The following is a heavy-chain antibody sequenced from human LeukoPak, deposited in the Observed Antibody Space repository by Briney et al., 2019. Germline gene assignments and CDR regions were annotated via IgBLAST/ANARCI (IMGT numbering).Heavy chain of an antibody. D-gene: IGHD6-19*01. J-gene: IGHJ4*02. CDR1: GFTFSTYA. CDR3: AKDRGIAVAATGDY. Sequence: HPGGSLRLSCAASGFTFSTYAMSWVRQAPGKGLEWVSAISGSGGSTYYADSVKGRFTISRDNSKNTPYLQMNSLRAEDTAVYYCAKDRGIAVAATGDYWGQGTLVTVAS. CDR2: ISGSGGST. V-gene: IGHV3-23*01.